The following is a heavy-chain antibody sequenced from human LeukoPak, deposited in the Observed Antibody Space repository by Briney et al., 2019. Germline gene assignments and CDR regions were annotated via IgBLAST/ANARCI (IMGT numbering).Heavy chain of an antibody. CDR1: GGSISSGSYY. D-gene: IGHD1-26*01. CDR3: ARVSGSCLDY. J-gene: IGHJ4*02. Sequence: PSQTLSLTCTVSGGSISSGSYYWSWTRQPAGKGLEWIGGIYTSGSTNYNPSLKSRVTISVDTSKNQFSLRLSAVTAADTAVYYCARVSGSCLDYWGQGTLVTVSS. CDR2: IYTSGST. V-gene: IGHV4-61*02.